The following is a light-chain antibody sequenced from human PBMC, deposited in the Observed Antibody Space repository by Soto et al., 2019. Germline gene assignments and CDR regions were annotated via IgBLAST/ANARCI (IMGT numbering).Light chain of an antibody. V-gene: IGKV1-17*01. CDR2: AAS. CDR1: QGIRND. Sequence: DIQMTQSPSSLSASVGDRVTITCRASQGIRNDLAWYQQKPGKAPKRLIYAASGLQSGVPSRFSGSGFGTELTLTISSLQPEDFATYYCLQHNNYPRTFGQGTKVEIK. CDR3: LQHNNYPRT. J-gene: IGKJ1*01.